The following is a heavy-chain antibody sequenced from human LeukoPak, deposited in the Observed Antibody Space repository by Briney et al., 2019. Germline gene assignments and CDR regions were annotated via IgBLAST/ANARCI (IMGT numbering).Heavy chain of an antibody. V-gene: IGHV3-23*01. Sequence: GGSLRLSCAASGFTFSSYAMSWVRQAPGKGLEWVSAISGSGGGTYYANSVKGRFTISRDNSKNTLYLQMGSLRAEDMAVYYCAREDGSGSYPDYWGQGTLVTVSS. D-gene: IGHD3-10*01. CDR2: ISGSGGGT. J-gene: IGHJ4*02. CDR3: AREDGSGSYPDY. CDR1: GFTFSSYA.